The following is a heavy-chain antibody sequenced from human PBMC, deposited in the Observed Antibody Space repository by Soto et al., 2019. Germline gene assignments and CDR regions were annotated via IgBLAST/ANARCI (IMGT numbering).Heavy chain of an antibody. V-gene: IGHV3-33*01. CDR1: GFTFSSYG. CDR3: ARDGNYGDYAFDY. J-gene: IGHJ4*02. CDR2: IWYDGSNK. Sequence: QVQLVESGGGVVQPGRSLRLSCAASGFTFSSYGMHWVRQAPDKGLEWVAVIWYDGSNKYYADSVKGRFTISRDNSKNTLYLQMNSLRAEDTAVYYCARDGNYGDYAFDYWGQGTLVTVSS. D-gene: IGHD4-17*01.